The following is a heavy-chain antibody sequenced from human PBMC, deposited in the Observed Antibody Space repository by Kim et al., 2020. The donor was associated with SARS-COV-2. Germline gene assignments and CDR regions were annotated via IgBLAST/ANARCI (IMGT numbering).Heavy chain of an antibody. CDR3: ARHDSDNYGRSFDY. V-gene: IGHV3-21*01. Sequence: GGSLRLSCATSGFTFSSYSMNWVRQAPGKGLEWVSSISTDSGYIYYAAALKGRFTISRDNAKNPLYLQMNSLRADDTAEYFCARHDSDNYGRSFDYWCQG. CDR1: GFTFSSYS. J-gene: IGHJ4*02. D-gene: IGHD4-17*01. CDR2: ISTDSGYI.